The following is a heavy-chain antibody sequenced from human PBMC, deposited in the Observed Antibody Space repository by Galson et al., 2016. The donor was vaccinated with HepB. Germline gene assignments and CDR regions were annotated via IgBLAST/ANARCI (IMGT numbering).Heavy chain of an antibody. J-gene: IGHJ4*02. CDR1: GFIFGDYY. D-gene: IGHD4-17*01. V-gene: IGHV3-11*01. Sequence: SLRLSCAASGFIFGDYYMSWIRQAPGKGLEWISYIAGGSTTVYHADSVKGRFTVSRGNAKSTLFLQMDSLRVDDTAMYFCSRDREPETTMPIFDHWGPGVLVTVSS. CDR2: IAGGSTTV. CDR3: SRDREPETTMPIFDH.